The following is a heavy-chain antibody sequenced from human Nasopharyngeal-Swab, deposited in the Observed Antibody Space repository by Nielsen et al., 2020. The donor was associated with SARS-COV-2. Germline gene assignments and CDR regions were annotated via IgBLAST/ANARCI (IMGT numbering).Heavy chain of an antibody. J-gene: IGHJ4*02. D-gene: IGHD3-22*01. CDR3: ARTLGGYYCFDY. CDR1: GFTFSSYA. V-gene: IGHV3-30-3*01. CDR2: ISYDGSNK. Sequence: SCAASGFTFSSYAMHWVRQAPGKGLEWVAVISYDGSNKYYADSVKGRFTISRDNSKNTLYLQMNSLRAEDTAVYYCARTLGGYYCFDYWGQGTLVTVSS.